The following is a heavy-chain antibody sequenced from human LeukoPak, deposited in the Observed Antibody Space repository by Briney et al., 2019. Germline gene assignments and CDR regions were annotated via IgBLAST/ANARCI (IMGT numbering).Heavy chain of an antibody. CDR3: ARERQWLNYFDY. CDR1: GFSFREHY. V-gene: IGHV3-11*04. Sequence: GGSLRLPCAASGFSFREHYMSWIRQAPGKGLEWIAYISGSGGATYYADSVKGRFTISRDNAENSVSLEMTRLKADDTAVYFCARERQWLNYFDYWGQGVLVTVSS. D-gene: IGHD6-19*01. CDR2: ISGSGGAT. J-gene: IGHJ4*02.